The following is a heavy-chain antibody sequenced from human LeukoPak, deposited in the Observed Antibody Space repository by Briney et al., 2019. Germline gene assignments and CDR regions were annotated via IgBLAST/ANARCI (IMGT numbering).Heavy chain of an antibody. CDR2: IYYSGST. D-gene: IGHD6-13*01. J-gene: IGHJ5*02. Sequence: SETLSLTCTVSGGSISTYYWSWIRQPPGKGLEWIGYIYYSGSTYYNPSLRSRVTMSVDTSKNQISLSLNYVTAADTAVYYCARALRQQLVTGWFDPWGQGTLVTVSS. CDR1: GGSISTYY. V-gene: IGHV4-59*01. CDR3: ARALRQQLVTGWFDP.